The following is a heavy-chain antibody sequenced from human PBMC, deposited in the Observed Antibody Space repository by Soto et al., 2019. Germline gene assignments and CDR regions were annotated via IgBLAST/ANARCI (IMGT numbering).Heavy chain of an antibody. J-gene: IGHJ3*02. D-gene: IGHD4-17*01. CDR3: AKTYGDYRDHAFDI. CDR1: GYTFTSYY. Sequence: ASVKVSCKASGYTFTSYYMHWVRQAPGQGLEWMGIINPSGGSTSYAQKFQGRVTMTRDASTSTVYIELSSLRSEDTAVYYCAKTYGDYRDHAFDIWGQGTMVTVSS. V-gene: IGHV1-46*03. CDR2: INPSGGST.